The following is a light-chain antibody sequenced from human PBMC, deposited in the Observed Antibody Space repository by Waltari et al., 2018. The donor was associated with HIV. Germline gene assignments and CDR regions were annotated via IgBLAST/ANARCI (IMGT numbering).Light chain of an antibody. J-gene: IGLJ2*01. V-gene: IGLV2-11*01. Sequence: QSALTQPRSVSGSPGQSVTISCTGTSSDVGRYNYVSWYQQHPGKAPKLMIYDVSKRPSGAPDRFSGSKSGNTASLTISGLQAEDEADYYCCSYAGSVVFGGGTKLTVL. CDR1: SSDVGRYNY. CDR2: DVS. CDR3: CSYAGSVV.